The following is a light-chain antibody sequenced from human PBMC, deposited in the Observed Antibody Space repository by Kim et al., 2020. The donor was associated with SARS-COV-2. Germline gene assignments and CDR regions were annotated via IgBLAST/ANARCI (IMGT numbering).Light chain of an antibody. CDR3: QQYGIAPPYT. CDR2: SVS. J-gene: IGKJ2*01. CDR1: QSVCSHC. V-gene: IGKV3-20*01. Sequence: SPWERATLSRRTSQSVCSHCLAWSQQNPGQAPRLLIYSVSNRATGIPDRFSGSGSGTDFTLTISRLEPEDFAVYYCQQYGIAPPYTFGQWTKLEI.